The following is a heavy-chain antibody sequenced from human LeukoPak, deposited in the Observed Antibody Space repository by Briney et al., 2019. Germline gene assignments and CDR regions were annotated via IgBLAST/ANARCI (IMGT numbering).Heavy chain of an antibody. Sequence: PGGSLRLSCAASGFTFSSYSMNWVRQAPGKGLEWVSSISSSSSYIYYADSAKGRFTISRDNAKNSLYLQMNSLRAEDTAVYYCARDRGAASLGAFDIWGQGTMVTVSS. V-gene: IGHV3-21*01. CDR2: ISSSSSYI. J-gene: IGHJ3*02. CDR3: ARDRGAASLGAFDI. CDR1: GFTFSSYS. D-gene: IGHD3-3*02.